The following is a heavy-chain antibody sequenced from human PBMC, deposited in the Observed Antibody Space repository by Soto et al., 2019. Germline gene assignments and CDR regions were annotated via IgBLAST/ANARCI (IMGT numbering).Heavy chain of an antibody. CDR2: IKQDGSEK. Sequence: GGSLRLSCAASGFTFSSYWMSWVRQAPGKGLEWVANIKQDGSEKYYVDSVKGRFTISRDNAKNSLYLQMNSLRAEDTAVYYCARCPWDCSSTSCPDYWGQGTLVTVSS. CDR3: ARCPWDCSSTSCPDY. J-gene: IGHJ4*02. CDR1: GFTFSSYW. V-gene: IGHV3-7*01. D-gene: IGHD2-2*01.